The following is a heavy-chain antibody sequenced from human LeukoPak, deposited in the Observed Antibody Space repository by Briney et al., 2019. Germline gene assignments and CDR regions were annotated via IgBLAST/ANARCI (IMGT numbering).Heavy chain of an antibody. CDR2: IYSGGST. V-gene: IGHV3-53*01. CDR3: ARDRGSGWSLDY. Sequence: PGRSLRLSCAASGFTVSSHYMNWVRQAPGKGLDCVSVIYSGGSTYYADSVQGRFTISRDNSKNTLYLQMNSLRAEDTAVYYCARDRGSGWSLDYWGQGTLVTVSS. CDR1: GFTVSSHY. D-gene: IGHD6-19*01. J-gene: IGHJ4*02.